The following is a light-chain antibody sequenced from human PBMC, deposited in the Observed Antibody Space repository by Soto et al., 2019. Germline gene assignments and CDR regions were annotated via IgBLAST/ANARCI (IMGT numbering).Light chain of an antibody. J-gene: IGKJ4*01. CDR2: GAS. CDR1: QSVDSR. CDR3: QQYSKWPLA. V-gene: IGKV3-15*01. Sequence: EVVLTQSPATLSVSPGEGATLSCKASQSVDSRLAWYQQKPGQAPRLLIEGASSRGTDIPDRFSGSGSGTEFTLTITSLQSEDFAVYYCQQYSKWPLAFGGGTRVEIK.